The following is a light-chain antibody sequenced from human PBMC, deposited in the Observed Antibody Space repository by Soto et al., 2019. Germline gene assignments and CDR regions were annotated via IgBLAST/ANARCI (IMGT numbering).Light chain of an antibody. V-gene: IGKV1-39*01. CDR1: QSISRY. J-gene: IGKJ4*01. Sequence: DIQMTQSPSSLSASVGDSVTINCGASQSISRYLNWYQQKPGKAPKLLIFSASGLQSGVPSRFSGGGYGTEFTLTISSLPLEDFEPYYCQQSHTNPLTFGGGTKVDIK. CDR2: SAS. CDR3: QQSHTNPLT.